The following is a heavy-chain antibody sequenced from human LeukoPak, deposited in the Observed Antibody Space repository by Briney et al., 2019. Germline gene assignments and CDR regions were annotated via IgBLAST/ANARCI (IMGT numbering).Heavy chain of an antibody. CDR1: GFTFSGRW. D-gene: IGHD1-26*01. V-gene: IGHV3-7*03. Sequence: GGSLRLSCAASGFTFSGRWMSWLRQAPGKGLEWVANINQDGTGKYYVDSVKGRFTISRDNAKHSLYLQMNSLRAEDTAVYYCAREIVGTHKSRFDSWGQGTLVTVSS. CDR2: INQDGTGK. CDR3: AREIVGTHKSRFDS. J-gene: IGHJ5*01.